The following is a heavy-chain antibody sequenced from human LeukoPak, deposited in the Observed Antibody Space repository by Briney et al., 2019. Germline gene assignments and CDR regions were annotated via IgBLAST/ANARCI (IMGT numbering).Heavy chain of an antibody. V-gene: IGHV3-30-3*01. CDR2: ISYDGSNK. CDR3: ARGYCTNGVCSGPTYYGMDV. CDR1: GFTFSSHW. Sequence: GSLRLSCAASGFTFSSHWMHWVRQAPGKGLERVAVISYDGSNKYYADSVKGRFTISRDNSKNTLYLQMNSLRAEDTAVYYCARGYCTNGVCSGPTYYGMDVWGQGTTVTVSS. D-gene: IGHD2-8*01. J-gene: IGHJ6*02.